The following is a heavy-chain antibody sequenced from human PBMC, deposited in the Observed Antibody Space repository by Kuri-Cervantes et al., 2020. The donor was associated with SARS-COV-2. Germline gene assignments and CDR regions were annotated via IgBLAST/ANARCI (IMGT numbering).Heavy chain of an antibody. D-gene: IGHD2-15*01. CDR3: ARLYRGYWAQIYYFDY. CDR2: ISGSGGST. Sequence: LSLTCAASGFTFSTYDMSWVRQAPGKGLEWVSAISGSGGSTSYADSVKGRFTISRDNAKNTLYLQMNSLRAEDTAVYYCARLYRGYWAQIYYFDYWGQGTLVTVSS. V-gene: IGHV3-23*01. J-gene: IGHJ4*02. CDR1: GFTFSTYD.